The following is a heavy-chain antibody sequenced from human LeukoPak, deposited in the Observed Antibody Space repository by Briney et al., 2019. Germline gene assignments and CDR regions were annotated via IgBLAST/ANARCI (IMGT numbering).Heavy chain of an antibody. V-gene: IGHV1-69*13. Sequence: SVKVSCKASGGTFSSYAISWVRQAPGQGLEWMGGIIPIFGTANYAQKFQGRVTITADESTSTAYMELSSLRSEDTAVYYCARGDHGKPTGYSSSWPQYYGMDVWGQGTMVTVSS. CDR2: IIPIFGTA. CDR3: ARGDHGKPTGYSSSWPQYYGMDV. J-gene: IGHJ6*02. D-gene: IGHD6-13*01. CDR1: GGTFSSYA.